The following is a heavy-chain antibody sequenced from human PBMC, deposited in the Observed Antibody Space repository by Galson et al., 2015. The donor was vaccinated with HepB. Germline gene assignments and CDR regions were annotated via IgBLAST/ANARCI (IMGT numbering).Heavy chain of an antibody. Sequence: SETLSLTCSVSDDSVSSGTHYWSWIRQPLGKGLEWIGYISDSGSTNYNPSLRSRVTLLLDTSKNQFSLKLTSVTAADTAVYYCARGAAARPGYWGQGTLVTVSS. CDR3: ARGAAARPGY. D-gene: IGHD6-6*01. CDR2: ISDSGST. V-gene: IGHV4-61*01. J-gene: IGHJ4*02. CDR1: DDSVSSGTHY.